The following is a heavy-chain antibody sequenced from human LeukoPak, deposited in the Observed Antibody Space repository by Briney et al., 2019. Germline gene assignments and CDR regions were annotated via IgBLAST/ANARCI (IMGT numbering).Heavy chain of an antibody. CDR3: ARGPLGANWGYRTWVDY. CDR2: INPNSGGT. V-gene: IGHV1-2*02. CDR1: GYTFTGYY. Sequence: ASVTVSCKASGYTFTGYYMHWVRQAPGQGLEWMGWINPNSGGTNYAQKFQGRVTMTRDTSISTAYMELSRLRSDDTAVYYCARGPLGANWGYRTWVDYWGQGTLVTVSS. J-gene: IGHJ4*02. D-gene: IGHD7-27*01.